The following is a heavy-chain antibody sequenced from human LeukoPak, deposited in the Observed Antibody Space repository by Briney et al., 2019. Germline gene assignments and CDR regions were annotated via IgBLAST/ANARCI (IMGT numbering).Heavy chain of an antibody. D-gene: IGHD3-10*01. V-gene: IGHV1-2*02. CDR2: INPNSGGT. Sequence: SVKVSCKASGYTFTGYYMHWVRQAPGQGLEWMGWINPNSGGTNYAQKLQGRVTMTTDTSTSTAYMELRSLRSDDTAVYYCARDLVHGSGKLEYWGQGTLVTVSS. CDR1: GYTFTGYY. CDR3: ARDLVHGSGKLEY. J-gene: IGHJ4*02.